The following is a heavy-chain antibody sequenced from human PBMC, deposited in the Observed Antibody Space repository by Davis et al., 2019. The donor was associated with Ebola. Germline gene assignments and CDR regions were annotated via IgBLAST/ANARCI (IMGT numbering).Heavy chain of an antibody. Sequence: PGGSLRLSCAASGFTFSSYSMNWVRQAPGKGLEWVSSISSSSSYIYYADSVKGRFTISRDNAKNSLYLQMNSLRAEDTAVYYCARELLSGQLVFGYWGQGTLVTVSS. CDR3: ARELLSGQLVFGY. D-gene: IGHD6-6*01. V-gene: IGHV3-21*01. CDR2: ISSSSSYI. J-gene: IGHJ4*02. CDR1: GFTFSSYS.